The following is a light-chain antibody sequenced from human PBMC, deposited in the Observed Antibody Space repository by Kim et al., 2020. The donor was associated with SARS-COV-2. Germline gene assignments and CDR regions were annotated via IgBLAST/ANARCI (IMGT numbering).Light chain of an antibody. CDR1: QDIANA. V-gene: IGKV1-27*01. J-gene: IGKJ1*01. CDR2: AAA. Sequence: ASIGDRVTITCRASQDIANALAWYQQKPGKVPQVLIYAAATLQAGVPSRFSGSGSGTEFTLTIGSLQTEDVATYYCQKYNSAPWTFGPGTKVDIK. CDR3: QKYNSAPWT.